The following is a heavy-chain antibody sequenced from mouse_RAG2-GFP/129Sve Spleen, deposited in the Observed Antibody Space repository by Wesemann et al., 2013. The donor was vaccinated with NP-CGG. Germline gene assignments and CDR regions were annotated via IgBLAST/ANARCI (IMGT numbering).Heavy chain of an antibody. CDR1: AFTFSNYA. J-gene: IGHJ3*01. CDR3: SSITTATCFAY. D-gene: IGHD1-2*01. V-gene: IGHV5-6-5*01. Sequence: EVKLVESGGGLVKPGGSLKLSCAASAFTFSNYAMSWVRQTPEKRLELVASISSGGSTFYPDSVKGRFTISRDNARNILYLQMSSLRSEDTAMYYCSSITTATCFAYWSQGGTLGHCLC. CDR2: ISSGGST.